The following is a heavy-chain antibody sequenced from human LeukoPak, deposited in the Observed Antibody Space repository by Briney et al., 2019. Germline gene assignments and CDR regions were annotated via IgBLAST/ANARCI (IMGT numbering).Heavy chain of an antibody. V-gene: IGHV1-2*04. Sequence: GSVKVSCKASGYTFTGYYMYWVRQAPGQGLEWMGWINPNSGGTNYAQKFQGWVTMTRDTSISTAYMELSRLRSDDTAVYYCARAPYSSSWRFDPWGQGTLVTVSS. CDR1: GYTFTGYY. CDR3: ARAPYSSSWRFDP. J-gene: IGHJ5*02. D-gene: IGHD6-13*01. CDR2: INPNSGGT.